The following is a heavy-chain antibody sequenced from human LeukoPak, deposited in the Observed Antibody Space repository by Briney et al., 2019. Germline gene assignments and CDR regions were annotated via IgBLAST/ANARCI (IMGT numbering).Heavy chain of an antibody. Sequence: SETLSLTCTVSGGPISSSSYYWGWVRQPPGEGLEWIGSIYYSGSTYYNPSLKSRVTISVDTSKNQFSLKLSSVTAADTAVYYCARVVRGSPYHFDYWGQGTLVTVSS. J-gene: IGHJ4*02. CDR2: IYYSGST. D-gene: IGHD3-16*01. CDR3: ARVVRGSPYHFDY. V-gene: IGHV4-39*01. CDR1: GGPISSSSYY.